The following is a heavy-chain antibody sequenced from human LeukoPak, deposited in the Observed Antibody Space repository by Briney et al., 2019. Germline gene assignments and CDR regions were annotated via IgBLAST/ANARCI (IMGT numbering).Heavy chain of an antibody. CDR3: ARSRRNYYYYGMDV. J-gene: IGHJ6*02. CDR1: GYTFTGYY. V-gene: IGHV1-2*02. CDR2: INPNSGGT. Sequence: GASVKASCKASGYTFTGYYMHWVRQAPGQGLEWMGWINPNSGGTNYAQKFQGRVTMTRDTSISTAYMELSRLRSDDTAVYYCARSRRNYYYYGMDVWGQGTTVTVSS.